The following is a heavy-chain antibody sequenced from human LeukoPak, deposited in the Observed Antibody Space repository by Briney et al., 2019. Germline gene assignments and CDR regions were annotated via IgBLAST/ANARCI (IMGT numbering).Heavy chain of an antibody. V-gene: IGHV3-30*02. D-gene: IGHD1-20*01. J-gene: IGHJ4*02. CDR3: ARIINWNDEVSLGY. CDR2: IRYDGSNK. Sequence: PGGSLRLSCAASGFTFSIYGMHWVRQAPGKGLEWVTFIRYDGSNKYYADSVKGRFTISRDNSKNTLYLQMNSLRSEDTAVYYCARIINWNDEVSLGYWGQGTLVTVSS. CDR1: GFTFSIYG.